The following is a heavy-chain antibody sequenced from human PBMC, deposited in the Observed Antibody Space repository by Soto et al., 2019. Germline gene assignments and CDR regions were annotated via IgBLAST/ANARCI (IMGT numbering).Heavy chain of an antibody. CDR3: AKGGPFYDSSGYPRNYYYGMDV. J-gene: IGHJ6*02. CDR1: GFTFSSYG. Sequence: GGSLRLSCAASGFTFSSYGMHWVRQAPGKGLEWVAVISYDGSNKYYADSVKGRFTISRDNSKNTLYLQMNSLRAGDTAVYYCAKGGPFYDSSGYPRNYYYGMDVWGQGTTVTVSS. V-gene: IGHV3-30*18. CDR2: ISYDGSNK. D-gene: IGHD3-22*01.